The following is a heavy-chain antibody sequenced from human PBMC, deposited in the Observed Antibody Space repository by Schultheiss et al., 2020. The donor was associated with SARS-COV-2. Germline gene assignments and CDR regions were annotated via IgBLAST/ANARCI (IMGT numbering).Heavy chain of an antibody. V-gene: IGHV1-69*13. D-gene: IGHD3-3*01. CDR3: ARDRYDFWSGYVSYWYFDL. CDR1: GYSFSGYY. CDR2: IIPIFGTA. Sequence: SVKVSCKASGYSFSGYYIHWVRQAPGQGLEWMGGIIPIFGTANYAQKFQGRVTITADESTSTAYMELGSLRSEDTAVYYCARDRYDFWSGYVSYWYFDLWGRGTLVTVSS. J-gene: IGHJ2*01.